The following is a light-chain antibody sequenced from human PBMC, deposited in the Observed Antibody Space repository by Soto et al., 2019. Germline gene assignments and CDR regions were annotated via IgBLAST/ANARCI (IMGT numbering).Light chain of an antibody. Sequence: QSALTQPASVSGSPGQSVTIACTGTSSDVGGYNYVSWYQHHPGKAPKLMLYEVTHRPSGVSDRFSGSKSGTSASLAITELQAEDEADYYCQSYDSSLSGSGVFGTGTKVTVL. V-gene: IGLV2-14*01. CDR2: EVT. J-gene: IGLJ1*01. CDR3: QSYDSSLSGSGV. CDR1: SSDVGGYNY.